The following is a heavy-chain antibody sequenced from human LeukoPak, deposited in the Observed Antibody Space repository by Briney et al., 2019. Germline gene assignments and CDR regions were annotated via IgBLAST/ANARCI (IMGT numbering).Heavy chain of an antibody. Sequence: GRSLRLSCAASGFTFSSYGMHWVRQAPGKGLEWVAVIWYDGSNKYYADSVKGRFTISRDNSKNTLYLQMNSLRAEDTAVYYCARDGSSGWYWVDYWGQGTLVTVSA. CDR3: ARDGSSGWYWVDY. CDR1: GFTFSSYG. J-gene: IGHJ4*02. CDR2: IWYDGSNK. D-gene: IGHD6-19*01. V-gene: IGHV3-33*01.